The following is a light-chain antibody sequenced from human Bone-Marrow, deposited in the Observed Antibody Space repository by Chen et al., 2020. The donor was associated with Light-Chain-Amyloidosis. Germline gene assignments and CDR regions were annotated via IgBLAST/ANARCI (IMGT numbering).Light chain of an antibody. CDR1: QSINIY. V-gene: IGKV1-39*01. Sequence: DIQMTQSPSSLSVSVGDRVTITCRASQSINIYLNWYQQKPGKAPKLLIYAASSLHNGVPSRFSGSGSGTDFILTISSLQPEDSATYFCQQRYTIPYTFGQGTKLEIK. CDR3: QQRYTIPYT. J-gene: IGKJ2*01. CDR2: AAS.